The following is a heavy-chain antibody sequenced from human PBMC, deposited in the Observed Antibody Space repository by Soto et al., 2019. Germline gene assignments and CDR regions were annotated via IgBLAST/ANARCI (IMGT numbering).Heavy chain of an antibody. Sequence: GGSLRLSCSASGFIFSESTIYWVRQVPGKGLEAISAVSTSGRSTYYADSVKDRFTISRDNSKNTLFLQMGSLRPEDTTIYYCVKQAHGLDGVAFDYWGQGTQVTVSS. CDR3: VKQAHGLDGVAFDY. CDR2: VSTSGRST. J-gene: IGHJ4*02. CDR1: GFIFSEST. V-gene: IGHV3-64D*06. D-gene: IGHD2-15*01.